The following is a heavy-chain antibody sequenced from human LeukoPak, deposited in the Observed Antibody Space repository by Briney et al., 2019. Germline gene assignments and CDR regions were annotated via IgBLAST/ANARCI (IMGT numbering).Heavy chain of an antibody. V-gene: IGHV4-4*07. D-gene: IGHD3-10*01. Sequence: SETLSLTCTVSGGSISGNHWSWIRQPAGKGLEWIGRVYSSGSTNYNPSLKSRVTISVDTSKNQFSLKLSSVTAADTAVYYCARGQLLWFGELLKMNWFDPWGQGTLVTVSS. CDR3: ARGQLLWFGELLKMNWFDP. CDR1: GGSISGNH. J-gene: IGHJ5*02. CDR2: VYSSGST.